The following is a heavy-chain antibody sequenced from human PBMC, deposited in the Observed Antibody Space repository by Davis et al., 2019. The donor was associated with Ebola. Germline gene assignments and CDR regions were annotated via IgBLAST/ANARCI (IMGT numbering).Heavy chain of an antibody. CDR1: GFTFSSYA. CDR3: ARDYYDSSGYYYSSSNYGLDV. Sequence: GESLKISCAASGFTFSSYAMSWVRQAPGKGLEWVSGIRGSGGSTYYADSVKGRLIISRDNSKNMLNLQMNSLRAEDTAVYYCARDYYDSSGYYYSSSNYGLDVWGQGTTVTVSS. D-gene: IGHD3-22*01. CDR2: IRGSGGST. V-gene: IGHV3-23*01. J-gene: IGHJ6*02.